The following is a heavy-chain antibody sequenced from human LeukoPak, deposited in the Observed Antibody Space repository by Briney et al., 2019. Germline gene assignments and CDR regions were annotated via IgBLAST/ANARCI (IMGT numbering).Heavy chain of an antibody. V-gene: IGHV1-8*03. CDR1: GYTFTSYD. CDR3: AVNYDSSGYTDF. Sequence: ASVKVSCKASGYTFTSYDINWVRQATGQGLEWMGWMNPNSGNTGYAQKFQGRVTITRNTSISTAYMELSSLRTEDTAVYYCAVNYDSSGYTDFWGQGSLVTVSS. CDR2: MNPNSGNT. J-gene: IGHJ4*02. D-gene: IGHD3-22*01.